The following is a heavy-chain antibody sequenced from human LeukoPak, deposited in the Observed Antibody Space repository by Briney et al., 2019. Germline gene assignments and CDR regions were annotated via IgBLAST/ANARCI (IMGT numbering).Heavy chain of an antibody. V-gene: IGHV4-31*03. Sequence: PSETLSLTCTVSGGSISSGGYYWSRIRQHPGKGLEWIGYIYYSGTTSYNPSLKRRVTISVDTSKKQFSLKLTSVTAADTAVYYCASLIPSLRYLDYWGQGTLVTVSS. J-gene: IGHJ4*02. D-gene: IGHD4-17*01. CDR1: GGSISSGGYY. CDR3: ASLIPSLRYLDY. CDR2: IYYSGTT.